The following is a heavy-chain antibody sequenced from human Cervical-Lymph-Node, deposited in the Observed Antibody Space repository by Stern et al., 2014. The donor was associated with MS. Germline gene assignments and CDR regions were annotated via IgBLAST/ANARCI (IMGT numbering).Heavy chain of an antibody. D-gene: IGHD3-16*01. CDR3: VRDNYGTDY. Sequence: VQLVESGGDLVQPGGSLRLSCAASGFIFSSYWMQWVRQAPGKGLVWFSHINSDGSSTTYADSVKGRFTTSRDNAKNTLYLQMDDLRAEDTAVYFCVRDNYGTDYWGQGTLVTVSS. CDR2: INSDGSST. J-gene: IGHJ4*02. CDR1: GFIFSSYW. V-gene: IGHV3-74*03.